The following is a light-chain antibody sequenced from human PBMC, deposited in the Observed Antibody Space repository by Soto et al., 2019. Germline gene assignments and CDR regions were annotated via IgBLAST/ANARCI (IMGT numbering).Light chain of an antibody. J-gene: IGKJ4*01. Sequence: DIVLTQSPLKIAVTSGRPASFACESSESLLHSDRNTYLSWLHQRLGQPPRLLIYQLSERFSGVPDRFSGSGAGTNFTLTINSLQSEDFAVYYCQPYNNWPLTFGGGTKVDIK. CDR1: ESLLHSDRNTY. CDR2: QLS. V-gene: IGKV2-24*01. CDR3: QPYNNWPLT.